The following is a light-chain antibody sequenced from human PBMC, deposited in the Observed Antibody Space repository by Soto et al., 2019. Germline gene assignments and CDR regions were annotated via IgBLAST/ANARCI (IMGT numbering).Light chain of an antibody. Sequence: QSALTQPPSASGSPGQSVTISCTGTSSDVGAYNYVSWYLQYPGKAPKLIIYEVTKRPSGVPDRFSGSKSDNTASLTVSGLQADDEADYYCSSYAGINNWVFGGGTKLTVL. CDR1: SSDVGAYNY. V-gene: IGLV2-8*01. CDR2: EVT. J-gene: IGLJ3*02. CDR3: SSYAGINNWV.